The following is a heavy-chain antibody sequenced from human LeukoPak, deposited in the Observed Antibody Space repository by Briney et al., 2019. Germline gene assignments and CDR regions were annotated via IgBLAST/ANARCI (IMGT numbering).Heavy chain of an antibody. CDR2: IKQDGSEK. V-gene: IGHV3-7*01. D-gene: IGHD6-13*01. J-gene: IGHJ4*02. CDR3: ARVGISSSSWYGDH. Sequence: GGSLRLSCAASGFTFNSYWMSWVRQSPGKGLEWVANIKQDGSEKYYVDSVKGRFTISRDNTKNSLYLQMSSLRAEDTAVYYCARVGISSSSWYGDHWGQGTLVTVSS. CDR1: GFTFNSYW.